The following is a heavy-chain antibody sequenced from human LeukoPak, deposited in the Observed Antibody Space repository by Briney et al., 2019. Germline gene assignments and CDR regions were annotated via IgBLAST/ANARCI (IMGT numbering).Heavy chain of an antibody. J-gene: IGHJ4*02. V-gene: IGHV3-74*01. CDR2: INSDGSTT. D-gene: IGHD3-22*01. CDR1: GFTFISYW. CDR3: ARGHHYYDSSAYYY. Sequence: GGSLRPSCAASGFTFISYWMHWVRQAPGKGLVWVSRINSDGSTTSYAASVKGRFTISRDTAKNTLYPQMNSLRAEDTAVYYCARGHHYYDSSAYYYWGQGTLVTVSS.